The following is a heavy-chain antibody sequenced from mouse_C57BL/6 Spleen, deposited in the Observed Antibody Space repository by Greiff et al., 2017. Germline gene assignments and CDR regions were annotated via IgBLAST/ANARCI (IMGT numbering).Heavy chain of an antibody. D-gene: IGHD1-1*01. CDR3: ARHEDYYGSSPRYFDV. CDR1: GYTFTEYT. CDR2: FYPGSGSI. Sequence: VKLQESGAELVKPGASVKLSCKASGYTFTEYTIHWVKQRSGQGLEWIGWFYPGSGSIKYNEKFKDKATLTADKSSSTVYMELSRLTSEDSAVYFCARHEDYYGSSPRYFDVWGTGTTVTVSS. V-gene: IGHV1-62-2*01. J-gene: IGHJ1*03.